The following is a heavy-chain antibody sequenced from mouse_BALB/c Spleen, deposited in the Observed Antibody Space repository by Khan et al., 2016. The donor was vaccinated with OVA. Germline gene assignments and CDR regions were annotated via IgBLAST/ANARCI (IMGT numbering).Heavy chain of an antibody. CDR1: GYTFSSYW. J-gene: IGHJ2*01. Sequence: QVQLQQSGTELMKPGASVKISCKATGYTFSSYWIEWVKQRPGHGLEWIGEILPGSDSTNYNEKFKGKATFTADASSNTAYMQLSSLTSEDSAVYYCARRPTSPFDLWGQGTTLTVSS. D-gene: IGHD6-1*01. V-gene: IGHV1-9*01. CDR3: ARRPTSPFDL. CDR2: ILPGSDST.